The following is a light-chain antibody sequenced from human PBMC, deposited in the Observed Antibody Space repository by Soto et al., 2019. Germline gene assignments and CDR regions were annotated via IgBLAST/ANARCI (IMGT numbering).Light chain of an antibody. Sequence: DIQMTQSPSSLSASVGDRVTIACRASQSISTYLNWYQQKPGKAPNLLIFAASTLQSGVPSRFSGSGSGTDFTLTIRSLQPEDFATYYCQQSYTAPLTFGGGT. CDR2: AAS. CDR3: QQSYTAPLT. CDR1: QSISTY. J-gene: IGKJ4*01. V-gene: IGKV1-39*01.